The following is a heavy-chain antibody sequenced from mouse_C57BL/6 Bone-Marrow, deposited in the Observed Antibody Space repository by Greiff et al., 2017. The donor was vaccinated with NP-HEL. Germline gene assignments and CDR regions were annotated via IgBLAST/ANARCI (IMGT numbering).Heavy chain of an antibody. D-gene: IGHD1-1*01. CDR3: ARQGYYGSSFDY. CDR2: IRSGGSYT. Sequence: EVHLVESGGDLVKPGGSLKLSCAASGFTFSSYGMSWVRQTPAKRLEWVATIRSGGSYTYYPDSVKGRFTISRDNAKNTLYLQMSSLKSEDTAMYYCARQGYYGSSFDYWGQGTTRTVSS. J-gene: IGHJ2*01. V-gene: IGHV5-6*01. CDR1: GFTFSSYG.